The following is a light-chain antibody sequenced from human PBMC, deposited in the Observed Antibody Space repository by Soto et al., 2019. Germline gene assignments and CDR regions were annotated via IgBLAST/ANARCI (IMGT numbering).Light chain of an antibody. CDR1: QSISSW. J-gene: IGKJ1*01. CDR2: KAA. Sequence: DIQMTQSPSTLSASLEDRVTITCRASQSISSWLAWYQQKPGKAPKLLIYKAATLQTGVPSRFSGSGCGLEFTLTISILQSDDFATYYCQEYNTLWTFGQGTKVEMK. CDR3: QEYNTLWT. V-gene: IGKV1-5*03.